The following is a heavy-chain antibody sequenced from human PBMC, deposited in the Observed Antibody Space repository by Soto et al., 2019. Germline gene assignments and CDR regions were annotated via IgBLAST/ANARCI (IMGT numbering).Heavy chain of an antibody. Sequence: SETLSLTCAVYGGPFSGYYWSWIRQPPGKGLEWIGEINHSGSTNYNPSLKSRVTISVDTSKNQFSLKLRTVTAADTAVYYCARGRSWCSSTTGGLLAYFSYYRMDVWAQGTTVTVSS. J-gene: IGHJ6*02. CDR1: GGPFSGYY. D-gene: IGHD2-2*01. V-gene: IGHV4-34*01. CDR3: ARGRSWCSSTTGGLLAYFSYYRMDV. CDR2: INHSGST.